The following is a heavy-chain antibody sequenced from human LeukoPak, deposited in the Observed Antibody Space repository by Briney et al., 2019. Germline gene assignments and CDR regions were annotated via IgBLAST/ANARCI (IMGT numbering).Heavy chain of an antibody. CDR1: GFTVSSNY. D-gene: IGHD6-6*01. CDR3: ARGGIAARPSDS. Sequence: GGSLRLSCAASGFTVSSNYMSWVRQAPGKGLEWVSVFYSGGSTYYADSVKGRFTISRDDSKNTLYLQMNSLRPDDTAVYYCARGGIAARPSDSWGQGTLVTVSS. CDR2: FYSGGST. J-gene: IGHJ4*02. V-gene: IGHV3-53*01.